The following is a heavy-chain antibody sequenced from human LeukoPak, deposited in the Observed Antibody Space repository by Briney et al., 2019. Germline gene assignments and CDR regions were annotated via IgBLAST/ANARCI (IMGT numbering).Heavy chain of an antibody. J-gene: IGHJ3*01. CDR1: GGSFSDYP. CDR3: VRPDRIFGVPAAFDA. D-gene: IGHD3-3*02. Sequence: SVKVSCKASGGSFSDYPINWVRQAPGQGLEWLGGIIPKYSASNYAHAFQGRVTITADESTNTVYMEMSGLRPDDTAVYYCVRPDRIFGVPAAFDAWGQGTLVAVSS. V-gene: IGHV1-69*13. CDR2: IIPKYSAS.